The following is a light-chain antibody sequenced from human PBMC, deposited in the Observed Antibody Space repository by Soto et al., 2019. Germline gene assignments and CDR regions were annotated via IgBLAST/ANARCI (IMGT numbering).Light chain of an antibody. CDR3: SSYTSSSTPLV. CDR1: SSDVGGYNY. V-gene: IGLV2-14*01. Sequence: QSALTQPASVSGSPGQSLTISCTGTSSDVGGYNYVSWYQQHPGKAPKLMIYEVSNRPSGVSNRFSGSKSGNTASLTISGLQAEDEADYYCSSYTSSSTPLVFGTGTKVTVL. CDR2: EVS. J-gene: IGLJ1*01.